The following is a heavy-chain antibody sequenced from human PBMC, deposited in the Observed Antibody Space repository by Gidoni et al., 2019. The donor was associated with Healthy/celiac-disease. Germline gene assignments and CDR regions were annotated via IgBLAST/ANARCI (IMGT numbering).Heavy chain of an antibody. V-gene: IGHV4-39*01. D-gene: IGHD3-22*01. CDR3: ARRGGLDYYDSSGYTGGEYFQH. CDR1: GGSTRSSSYY. Sequence: QLQLQESGPGLVKPSETLYLTCTVPGGSTRSSSYYWAWIRQPPGKGLEWIGLIYYSGSTYYNPSIKSRVTIAVDTSKNQFSLKLSSVTAADTAVYYCARRGGLDYYDSSGYTGGEYFQHWGQGTLVTVSS. CDR2: IYYSGST. J-gene: IGHJ1*01.